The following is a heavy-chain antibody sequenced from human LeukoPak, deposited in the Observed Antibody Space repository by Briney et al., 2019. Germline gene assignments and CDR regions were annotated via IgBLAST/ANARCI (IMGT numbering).Heavy chain of an antibody. CDR2: IYSGGST. CDR1: GFTVSSNY. J-gene: IGHJ6*03. CDR3: ARGVDCSSTSCYWSATYYYYYMDV. D-gene: IGHD2-2*01. V-gene: IGHV3-66*01. Sequence: TGGSLRLSCAASGFTVSSNYMSWVRQAPGKRLEWVSVIYSGGSTYYADSVKGRFTISRDNSKNTLYLQMNSLRAEDTAVYYCARGVDCSSTSCYWSATYYYYYMDVWGKGTTVTISS.